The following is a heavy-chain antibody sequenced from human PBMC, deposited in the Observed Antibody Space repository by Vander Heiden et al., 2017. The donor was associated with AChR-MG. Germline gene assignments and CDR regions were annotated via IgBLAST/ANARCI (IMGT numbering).Heavy chain of an antibody. V-gene: IGHV3-48*03. D-gene: IGHD1-1*01. J-gene: IGHJ4*01. CDR1: GFTFSSYE. Sequence: EVQLVESGGGLVQPGGSLRLSCAASGFTFSSYEMNWVRQAPGRGLEWVSYISSSASTRYDADSVKGRFTISRDNAKNSLYVQMNSMRAEDTAVYYCARVTKGQGTDYWGHGTLVTVSS. CDR3: ARVTKGQGTDY. CDR2: ISSSASTR.